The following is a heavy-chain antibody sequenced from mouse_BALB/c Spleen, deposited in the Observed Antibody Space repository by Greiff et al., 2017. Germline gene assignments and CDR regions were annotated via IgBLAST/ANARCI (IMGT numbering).Heavy chain of an antibody. CDR3: ARQRGYDPFAY. CDR1: GFAFSSYD. D-gene: IGHD2-10*02. CDR2: ISSGGGST. V-gene: IGHV5-12-1*01. J-gene: IGHJ3*01. Sequence: DVHLVESGGGLVKPGGSLKLSCAASGFAFSSYDMSWVRQTPEKRLEWVAYISSGGGSTYYPDTVKGRFTISRDNAKNTLYLQMSSLKSEDTAMYYCARQRGYDPFAYWGQGTLVTVSA.